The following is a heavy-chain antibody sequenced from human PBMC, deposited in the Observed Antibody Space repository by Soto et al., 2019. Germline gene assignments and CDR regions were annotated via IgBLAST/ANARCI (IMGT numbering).Heavy chain of an antibody. Sequence: SETLSLTCTFSGGSISRIDRGCTLELPGKGLEWIEYVYYSGNTKDNPSLASRVTISIEPSKNQFSLKLSSVTAADTAVYYCARGSSSWGRHNWFDPWRQGPLVTVSS. CDR2: VYYSGNT. CDR3: ARGSSSWGRHNWFDP. D-gene: IGHD6-13*01. V-gene: IGHV4-59*12. CDR1: GGSISRID. J-gene: IGHJ5*02.